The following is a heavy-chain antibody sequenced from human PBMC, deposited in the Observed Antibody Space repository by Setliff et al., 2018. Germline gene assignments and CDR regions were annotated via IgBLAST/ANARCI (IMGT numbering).Heavy chain of an antibody. V-gene: IGHV4-59*02. CDR1: GASVRSHY. CDR2: IFYSGDT. Sequence: PSETLSLTCTVSGASVRSHYWSWIRQPPGKGLEWIGFIFYSGDTKSNPSLKSRVTMSVDTSKNQFSLKLSSVTAADTAVYYCARGLGSEDTAMGRVWGNGTTVTVSS. D-gene: IGHD5-18*01. CDR3: ARGLGSEDTAMGRV. J-gene: IGHJ6*04.